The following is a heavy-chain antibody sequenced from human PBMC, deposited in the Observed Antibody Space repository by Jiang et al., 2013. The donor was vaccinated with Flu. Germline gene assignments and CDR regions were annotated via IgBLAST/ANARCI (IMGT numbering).Heavy chain of an antibody. D-gene: IGHD3-10*01. CDR3: ARKGYFGNFLYHFDY. CDR1: GYTFTNYP. J-gene: IGHJ4*02. V-gene: IGHV1-3*01. CDR2: INAANGDT. Sequence: SGAEVKLPGTSVKVSCMTSGYTFTNYPLHWVRQAPGQGLEWLGWINAANGDTGYSQKFQGRVTITIDTSASTAYMELSSLGSEDTAMFYCARKGYFGNFLYHFDYWGQGTLVTVSS.